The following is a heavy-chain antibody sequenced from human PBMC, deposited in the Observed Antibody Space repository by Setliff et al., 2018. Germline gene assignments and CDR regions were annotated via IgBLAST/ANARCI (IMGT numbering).Heavy chain of an antibody. V-gene: IGHV4-38-2*02. CDR1: GYSISSGYI. CDR2: IGHTGSI. D-gene: IGHD3-10*01. Sequence: ETLSLTCTVSGYSISSGYIWGWIRQPPGKGLEWVGNIGHTGSINYNPSLKSRVTISVDTSKNQFSLKLYSVTAADTAVYFCARVRITPYCMDVWGKGTTVTVSS. CDR3: ARVRITPYCMDV. J-gene: IGHJ6*03.